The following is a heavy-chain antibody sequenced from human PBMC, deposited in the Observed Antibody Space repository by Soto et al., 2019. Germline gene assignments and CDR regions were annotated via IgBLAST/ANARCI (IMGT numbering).Heavy chain of an antibody. Sequence: QVQLLQSGAEVKKPGSSVRVSCEASGGTFRTYAISWVRQAPGQGLEWMGEIIPIFGTVNYAQKFQGRVTITADESTTTVYMDLRSLRSEDTAVYYWAKGAVAGTPTSYYYYGMDVGGQGTTVTVSS. D-gene: IGHD6-19*01. V-gene: IGHV1-69*12. CDR1: GGTFRTYA. CDR2: IIPIFGTV. CDR3: AKGAVAGTPTSYYYYGMDV. J-gene: IGHJ6*02.